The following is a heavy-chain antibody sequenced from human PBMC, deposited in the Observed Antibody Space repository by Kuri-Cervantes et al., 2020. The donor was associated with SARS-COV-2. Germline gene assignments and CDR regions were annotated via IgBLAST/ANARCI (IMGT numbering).Heavy chain of an antibody. CDR2: IIPIFGTA. D-gene: IGHD3-22*01. CDR1: GGTFSSYA. V-gene: IGHV1-69*06. Sequence: SVKVSCKASGGTFSSYAISWVRQAPGQGLEWMGGIIPIFGTANYAQKFQGRVTITADKSPSTAYMELSSLRSEDTAVYYCAGGDSSGYYYKSYWFDPWGQGTLVTVSS. CDR3: AGGDSSGYYYKSYWFDP. J-gene: IGHJ5*02.